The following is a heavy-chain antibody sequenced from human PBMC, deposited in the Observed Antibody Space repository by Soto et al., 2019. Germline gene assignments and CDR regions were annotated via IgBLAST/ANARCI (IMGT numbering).Heavy chain of an antibody. J-gene: IGHJ4*02. Sequence: SETLSLTCAVSGGSISSYYWSWIRQPPGKGLEWIGYIYYSGSTNYNPSLKSRVTISVDTSKNQFSLKLSSVTAADTAVYYCAREVRGYNYFNYWGQGTLVTVS. CDR1: GGSISSYY. CDR2: IYYSGST. V-gene: IGHV4-59*01. CDR3: AREVRGYNYFNY. D-gene: IGHD5-12*01.